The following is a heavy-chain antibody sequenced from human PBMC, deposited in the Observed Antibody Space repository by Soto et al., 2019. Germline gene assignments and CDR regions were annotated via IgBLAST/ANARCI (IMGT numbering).Heavy chain of an antibody. V-gene: IGHV4-4*02. D-gene: IGHD1-20*01. Sequence: QVQLQESGPGLVKPSGTLSLTRTVSGVSISSHDWWTWVRQPPGKGLEWIGESHQSGNTNYNSSLGSRATISVDKSKNQFSLRLSSVTVADTAVYYCATRDNMKFYWVQGTLVTVSS. CDR1: GVSISSHDW. CDR3: ATRDNMKFY. J-gene: IGHJ4*02. CDR2: SHQSGNT.